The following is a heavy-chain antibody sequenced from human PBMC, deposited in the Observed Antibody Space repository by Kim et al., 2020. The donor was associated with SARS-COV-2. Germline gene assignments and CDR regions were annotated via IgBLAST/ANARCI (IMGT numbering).Heavy chain of an antibody. J-gene: IGHJ5*02. D-gene: IGHD3-10*01. Sequence: GGSLRLSCAASGFTFSDYYMSWIRQAPGKGLEWVSYISSSSSYTNYADSVKGRFTISRDNAKNSLYLQMNSLRAEDTAVYYCARVNRITMVRGVTNWFDPWGQGTLVTVSS. CDR1: GFTFSDYY. CDR2: ISSSSSYT. CDR3: ARVNRITMVRGVTNWFDP. V-gene: IGHV3-11*05.